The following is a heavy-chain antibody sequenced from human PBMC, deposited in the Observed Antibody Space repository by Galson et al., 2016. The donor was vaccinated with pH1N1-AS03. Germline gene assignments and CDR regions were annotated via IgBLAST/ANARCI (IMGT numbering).Heavy chain of an antibody. CDR2: IYPGDSDT. Sequence: QSGAEVKKPGESLKISCKTSGYIFTSYWVAWVRHMPGKGLEWMGIIYPGDSDTRYSPSFQGQVTISADRSINTAYLQWSSLMASDTAIYYCARQVRDGYNDYFDYWGQGILVTLSS. CDR1: GYIFTSYW. J-gene: IGHJ4*02. V-gene: IGHV5-51*01. CDR3: ARQVRDGYNDYFDY. D-gene: IGHD5-24*01.